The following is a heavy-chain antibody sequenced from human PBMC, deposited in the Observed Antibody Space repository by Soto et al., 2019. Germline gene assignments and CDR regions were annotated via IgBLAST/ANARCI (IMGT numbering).Heavy chain of an antibody. V-gene: IGHV3-23*01. D-gene: IGHD3-16*02. CDR1: GFTFSSYA. CDR2: ISGSGGNT. J-gene: IGHJ3*02. Sequence: GGSLRLSCAASGFTFSSYAMSWVRQAPGKGLEWVSAISGSGGNTYYADSAKGRFTISRDNSKNTLYLQMNSLRAEDTAVYYCAKSRYIWGSYRYNPDAFDIWGQGTMVTVSS. CDR3: AKSRYIWGSYRYNPDAFDI.